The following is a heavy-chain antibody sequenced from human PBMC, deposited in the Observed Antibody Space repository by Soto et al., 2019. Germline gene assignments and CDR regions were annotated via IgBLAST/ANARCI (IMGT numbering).Heavy chain of an antibody. D-gene: IGHD6-13*01. CDR1: GYIFSRYG. V-gene: IGHV1-18*04. CDR3: AREAAAERNYYGLDV. CDR2: ISGYNGNT. J-gene: IGHJ6*02. Sequence: QVQLVQSGPEVRKPGASVKVSCKASGYIFSRYGISWVRQAPGQGLEWMAWISGYNGNTKFGERVQGRVNVTTDTSTSTDYMELRSLSSDDTAVYYCAREAAAERNYYGLDVWGQGTTVIVSS.